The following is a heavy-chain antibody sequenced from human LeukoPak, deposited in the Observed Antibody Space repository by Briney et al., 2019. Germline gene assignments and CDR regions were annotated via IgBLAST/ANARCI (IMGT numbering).Heavy chain of an antibody. Sequence: PGGSLRLRCAASGFTFSSYAMQWVRQAPGKGLEWVAVISYDGSNKYYADSVKGRFTISRDNSKNTLYLQMNSLRAEDTAVYYCARDRGLFGVVKSDAFDIWGQGTMVTVSS. CDR1: GFTFSSYA. CDR3: ARDRGLFGVVKSDAFDI. CDR2: ISYDGSNK. V-gene: IGHV3-30-3*01. D-gene: IGHD3-3*01. J-gene: IGHJ3*02.